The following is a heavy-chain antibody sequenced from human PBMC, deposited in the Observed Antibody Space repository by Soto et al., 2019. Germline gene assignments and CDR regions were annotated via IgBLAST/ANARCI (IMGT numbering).Heavy chain of an antibody. CDR2: INWDGDRT. CDR1: GFSFEGYG. D-gene: IGHD2-15*01. CDR3: ARAAAAGRSYKPFDA. J-gene: IGHJ5*02. V-gene: IGHV3-20*04. Sequence: EVQLVESGGGVVWPGGSLRLSCAASGFSFEGYGMSWVRQVPGKGLVWVSNINWDGDRTGYADSVKGRFTISRDNAKNSLVLQMESLRPEYTAVYYCARAAAAGRSYKPFDAWGQGTLVTVSS.